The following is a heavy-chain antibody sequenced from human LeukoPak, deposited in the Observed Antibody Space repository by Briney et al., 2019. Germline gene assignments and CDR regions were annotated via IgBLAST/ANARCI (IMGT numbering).Heavy chain of an antibody. CDR1: GFTFSTCA. CDR2: ISGSGDTT. Sequence: GGSLRLSCAASGFTFSTCAVSWVRQAPGKGLEWVSAISGSGDTTYYADSVKGRFTISRDNSKNTVYLQVNSPRAEDTAVYYCARTPVQLERRYYFDCWGQGTLVTVSS. CDR3: ARTPVQLERRYYFDC. J-gene: IGHJ4*02. D-gene: IGHD1-1*01. V-gene: IGHV3-23*01.